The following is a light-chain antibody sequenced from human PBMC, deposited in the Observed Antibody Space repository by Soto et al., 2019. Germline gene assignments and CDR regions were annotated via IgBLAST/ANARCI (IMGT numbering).Light chain of an antibody. CDR1: QDISNY. V-gene: IGKV1-9*01. J-gene: IGKJ2*01. CDR3: QHLNYYPYT. Sequence: DIQLTQSPSFLSAAVGDRVTIICRASQDISNYLAWYQQKPGKAPKLLTFGAFTLQSGVPSRFSGSGSGTEFTLTISSLQPEDFAIYYCQHLNYYPYTFGQGTKVDIK. CDR2: GAF.